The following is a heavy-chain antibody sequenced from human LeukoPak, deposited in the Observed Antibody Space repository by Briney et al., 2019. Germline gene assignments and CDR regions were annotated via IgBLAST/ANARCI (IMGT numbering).Heavy chain of an antibody. V-gene: IGHV3-23*01. CDR2: IDGSGANT. CDR1: GFTLTDQY. J-gene: IGHJ4*02. D-gene: IGHD1-14*01. CDR3: AKRPARPKPFDC. Sequence: PGGSLRLSCAASGFTLTDQYMDWVRQAPGKGLEWVSAIDGSGANTHYADSVKGRFTISRDNSKNTVYLQMNSLRAEDTAIYYCAKRPARPKPFDCWGQGTLVTVSS.